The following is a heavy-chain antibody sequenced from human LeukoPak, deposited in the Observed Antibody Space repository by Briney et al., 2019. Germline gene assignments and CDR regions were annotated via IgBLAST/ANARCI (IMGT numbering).Heavy chain of an antibody. CDR2: INPSGGST. D-gene: IGHD3-10*01. CDR1: GYTFTGYY. V-gene: IGHV1-46*01. CDR3: ARGNPGVIDY. Sequence: ASLTVSCKASGYTFTGYYMHWVRQAPGQRLEWMGMINPSGGSTSYAQKFQGRVTMTRDTSTSTVYMELSSLRSEDTAVYYCARGNPGVIDYWGQGTLVTVSS. J-gene: IGHJ4*02.